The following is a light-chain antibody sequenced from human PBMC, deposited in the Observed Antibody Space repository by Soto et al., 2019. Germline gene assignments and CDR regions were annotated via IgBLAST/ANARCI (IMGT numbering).Light chain of an antibody. CDR3: QTWDTGARVV. Sequence: QLVLTQSPSASASLGASVNLTCTLSSGQSSYAIAWHQQQPEEGPRYLMKLSSDGSHSKGDGIPDRFSGSSSGAERYLTISSLQSEDEADYYCQTWDTGARVVFGGGTKLTVL. V-gene: IGLV4-69*01. CDR2: LSSDGSH. J-gene: IGLJ2*01. CDR1: SGQSSYA.